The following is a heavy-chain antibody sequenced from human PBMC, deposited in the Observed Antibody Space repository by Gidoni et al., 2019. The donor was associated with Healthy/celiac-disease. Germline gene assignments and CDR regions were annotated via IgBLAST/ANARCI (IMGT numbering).Heavy chain of an antibody. D-gene: IGHD3-10*01. CDR1: GGSFSGYY. J-gene: IGHJ1*01. V-gene: IGHV4-34*01. CDR3: AREGTLVRGVMRYFQH. Sequence: QVPLQQWGAGLLNPSETLSLPCSVFGGSFSGYYWSWIRQPPGKGLEWIGEINHSGSTNYNPSLKSRVTISVDTSKNQFSLKLSSVTAADTAVYYCAREGTLVRGVMRYFQHWGQGTLVTVSS. CDR2: INHSGST.